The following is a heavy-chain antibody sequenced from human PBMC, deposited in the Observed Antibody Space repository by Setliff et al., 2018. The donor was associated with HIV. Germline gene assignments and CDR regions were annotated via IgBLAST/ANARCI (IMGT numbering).Heavy chain of an antibody. CDR1: GYTFSSHD. V-gene: IGHV1-8*02. J-gene: IGHJ6*02. CDR2: MNPKSGNS. CDR3: ARFLPGYSSSWYFGYSYYGMDV. Sequence: PVASVKVSCKASGYTFSSHDINWVRQATGQGLEWMGWMNPKSGNSGYAQKFQGRVTMTRNTSISTAYMELRSLTSEDTAVYYCARFLPGYSSSWYFGYSYYGMDVWGQGTTVTVSS. D-gene: IGHD6-13*01.